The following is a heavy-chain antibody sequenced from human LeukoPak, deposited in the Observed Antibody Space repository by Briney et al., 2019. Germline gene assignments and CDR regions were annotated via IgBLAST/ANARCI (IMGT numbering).Heavy chain of an antibody. CDR1: GFSFSSYA. V-gene: IGHV3-23*01. CDR3: AKANWVSNADAVS. CDR2: MKGGGGDT. J-gene: IGHJ5*02. Sequence: GGSLRLSCAASGFSFSSYAMSWVRQAPVRGLEWVASMKGGGGDTFYADFVKGRFTLSRDDSRNTIYLQLNSLRVEDTAVYYCAKANWVSNADAVSWGQGTLVTASS. D-gene: IGHD1-1*01.